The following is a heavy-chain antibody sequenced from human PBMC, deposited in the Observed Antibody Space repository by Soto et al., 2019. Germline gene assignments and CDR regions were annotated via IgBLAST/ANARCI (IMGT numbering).Heavy chain of an antibody. CDR1: GGSISSGGYY. Sequence: SETLSLTCTVSGGSISSGGYYWSWIRQHPGKGLEYIGYIYYSGSTNYNPSLNSRVTISVDTPKNQFSLKLSSATAADTALYYCASAKAGAFKIWGQGTMVAV. CDR2: IYYSGST. D-gene: IGHD6-25*01. CDR3: ASAKAGAFKI. J-gene: IGHJ3*02. V-gene: IGHV4-61*08.